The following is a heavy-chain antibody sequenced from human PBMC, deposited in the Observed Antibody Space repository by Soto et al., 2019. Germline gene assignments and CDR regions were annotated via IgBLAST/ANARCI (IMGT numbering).Heavy chain of an antibody. CDR2: INADGTYT. Sequence: EVQLVESGGGLVQPGGSLRLSCAASGFTFSNHWMHWVRQVPGVGLVWVSRINADGTYTTYADSVKGRFTISRDYAKNTMYLQMDSLRAGDTAVYYCVREWYDDYYYNMDVWGKGTTVTVSS. J-gene: IGHJ6*03. CDR3: VREWYDDYYYNMDV. CDR1: GFTFSNHW. D-gene: IGHD2-15*01. V-gene: IGHV3-74*01.